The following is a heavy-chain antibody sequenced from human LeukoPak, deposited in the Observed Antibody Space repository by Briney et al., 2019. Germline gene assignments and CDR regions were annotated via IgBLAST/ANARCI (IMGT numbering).Heavy chain of an antibody. V-gene: IGHV1-18*01. Sequence: ASVKVSCKASGYTFTSYGINWVRQAPGQGLEWMGWISAYNGNTNYAQKLQGRVTMTTDTSTSTAYMELRSLRSEDTAVYYCARGYYSSGRHSTSVGYYYYMDVWGKGTTVTVSS. CDR3: ARGYYSSGRHSTSVGYYYYMDV. J-gene: IGHJ6*03. CDR2: ISAYNGNT. D-gene: IGHD3-10*01. CDR1: GYTFTSYG.